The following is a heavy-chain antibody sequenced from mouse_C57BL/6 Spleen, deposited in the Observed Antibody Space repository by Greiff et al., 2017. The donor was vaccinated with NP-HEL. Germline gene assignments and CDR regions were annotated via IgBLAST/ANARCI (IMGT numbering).Heavy chain of an antibody. J-gene: IGHJ4*01. CDR2: IYPSDSET. Sequence: QVQLQQPGAELVRPGSSVKLSCKASGYTFTSYWMDWVKQRPGQGLEWIGNIYPSDSETHYNQKFKDKATLTVDKSSSTAYMQLSSLTSEDSAVYYCARWGYYGSSFYYYAMDYWGQGTSVTVSS. V-gene: IGHV1-61*01. CDR1: GYTFTSYW. D-gene: IGHD1-1*01. CDR3: ARWGYYGSSFYYYAMDY.